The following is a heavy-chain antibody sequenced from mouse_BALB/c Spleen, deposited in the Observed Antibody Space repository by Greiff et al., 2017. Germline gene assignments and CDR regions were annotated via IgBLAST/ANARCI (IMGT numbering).Heavy chain of an antibody. CDR1: GFTFPAYY. CDR2: IRNKANGYTT. Sequence: DVQLVESGGGLVQPGGSLRLSCAPSGFTFPAYYMSWVRQPPGKALEWLVFIRNKANGYTTEYSASVKVRFTISRDNSQSILYLQRNTLGAEDSATYYCARDTGYFDYWGQGTTLTVSS. J-gene: IGHJ2*01. CDR3: ARDTGYFDY. V-gene: IGHV7-3*02.